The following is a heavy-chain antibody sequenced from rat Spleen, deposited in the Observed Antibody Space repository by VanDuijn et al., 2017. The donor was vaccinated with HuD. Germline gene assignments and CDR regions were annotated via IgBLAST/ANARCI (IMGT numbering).Heavy chain of an antibody. CDR2: ISYGDSSCHSIT. V-gene: IGHV5-29*01. Sequence: EVQLVESGGGLVQPGRSLKLSCAASGFTFSDYGMAWVRQAPTKGLEWVATISYGDSSCHSITYYQDSVMGRFTISRDNAKSTLSLKRDSLRYEETATYYCARHELPGYNWFAYWGQGTLVTVSS. CDR3: ARHELPGYNWFAY. CDR1: GFTFSDYG. J-gene: IGHJ3*01. D-gene: IGHD1-4*01.